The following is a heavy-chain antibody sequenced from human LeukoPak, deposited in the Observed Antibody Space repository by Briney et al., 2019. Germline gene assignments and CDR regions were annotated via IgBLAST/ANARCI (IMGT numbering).Heavy chain of an antibody. CDR1: GGSISSSSYY. CDR3: ARQPGYSSILRHAFDI. CDR2: IYYSGST. J-gene: IGHJ3*02. D-gene: IGHD6-13*01. Sequence: SETLSLTCTVSGGSISSSSYYWGWIRQPPGKGLEWIGSIYYSGSTYYNPSLKSRVTISVDTSKNQFSLKLSSVTAADTAVYYCARQPGYSSILRHAFDIWGQGTMVTVSS. V-gene: IGHV4-39*01.